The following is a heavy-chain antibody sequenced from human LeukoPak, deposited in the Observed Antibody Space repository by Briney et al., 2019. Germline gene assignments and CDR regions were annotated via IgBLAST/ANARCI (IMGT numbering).Heavy chain of an antibody. D-gene: IGHD3-10*01. Sequence: PSETLSLTCAVYGESFSGHYWTWIRQPPGRGLEWIGEINHRGSTTSNPSLNNRVTISVDTSKNQFSLKVTSVTAADTAVYYCARARYGSGSLGSWGQGTLVTVSS. V-gene: IGHV4-34*01. CDR3: ARARYGSGSLGS. CDR2: INHRGST. CDR1: GESFSGHY. J-gene: IGHJ4*02.